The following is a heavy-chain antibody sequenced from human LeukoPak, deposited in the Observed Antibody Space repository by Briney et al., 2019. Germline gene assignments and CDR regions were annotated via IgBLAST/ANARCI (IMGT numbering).Heavy chain of an antibody. CDR1: GFTFSSYG. D-gene: IGHD1-14*01. CDR3: ARDLHDHMLLATSYYMDV. V-gene: IGHV3-33*01. CDR2: IWYDGSNK. J-gene: IGHJ6*03. Sequence: PGGSLRLSCAASGFTFSSYGMHWVRQAPGKGLEWVAVIWYDGSNKYYADSVKGRFTISRDNSKNTLYLQMNSLRAEDTAVYYCARDLHDHMLLATSYYMDVWGKGTTVTVSS.